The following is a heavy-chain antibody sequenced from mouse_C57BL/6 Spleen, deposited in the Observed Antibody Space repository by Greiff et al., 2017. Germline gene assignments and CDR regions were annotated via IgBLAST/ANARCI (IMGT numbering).Heavy chain of an antibody. V-gene: IGHV8-8*01. CDR1: GFSLSTFGMG. J-gene: IGHJ3*01. D-gene: IGHD2-5*01. Sequence: QVQLQQSGPGILQPSQTLSLTCSFSGFSLSTFGMGVGWIRQPSGKGLEWLAHIWWDDDKYYNPALKSRLTISKDTSKNQVFLKIANVDTADTATYYCARIAYYSNYESFAYWGQGTLVTVSA. CDR2: IWWDDDK. CDR3: ARIAYYSNYESFAY.